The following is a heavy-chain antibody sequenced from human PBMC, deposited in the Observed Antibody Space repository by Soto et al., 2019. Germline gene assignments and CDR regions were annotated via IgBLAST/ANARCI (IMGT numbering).Heavy chain of an antibody. CDR2: ISAYTDDP. D-gene: IGHD2-2*01. CDR3: ARVIPGAEAWFDP. Sequence: SXKVSYKAAGNTXSNFGVTLVGQAPGKGLEWMGWISAYTDDPNYAQKFQGRVTITIDTSTSTAYLDLRSLTSDDTDVYYCARVIPGAEAWFDPWGQGTLGTVSS. V-gene: IGHV1-18*01. J-gene: IGHJ5*02. CDR1: GNTXSNFG.